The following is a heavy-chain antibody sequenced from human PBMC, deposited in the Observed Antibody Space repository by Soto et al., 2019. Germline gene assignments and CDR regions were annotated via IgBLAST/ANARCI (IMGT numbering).Heavy chain of an antibody. J-gene: IGHJ4*02. Sequence: QVQLVEPGGGVVQPGRSLRLSCAASEFTFSSYGMHWVRQAPGKGLEWVAVIWYDGSNKYYADSVKGRFTISRDNSKNTLYLQMNRLRAEDTAVYYCVREDYGSGSFDYWGQGTLVTVSS. CDR2: IWYDGSNK. D-gene: IGHD3-10*01. V-gene: IGHV3-33*01. CDR1: EFTFSSYG. CDR3: VREDYGSGSFDY.